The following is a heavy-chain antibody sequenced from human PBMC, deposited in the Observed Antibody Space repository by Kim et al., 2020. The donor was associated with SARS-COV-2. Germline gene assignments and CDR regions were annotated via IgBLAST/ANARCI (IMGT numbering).Heavy chain of an antibody. CDR1: GDYISSGLFY. CDR3: ARDREWEHSYNVRFLDL. J-gene: IGHJ2*01. D-gene: IGHD1-26*01. Sequence: SETLSLTCTVSGDYISSGLFYWSWIRQPAGKRLEWIGRIYFNGRTNYNPSLKSRVTMSVDTSKNQFSLKLTSVTAADTALYFCARDREWEHSYNVRFLDLWGRGTLVSVSS. V-gene: IGHV4-61*02. CDR2: IYFNGRT.